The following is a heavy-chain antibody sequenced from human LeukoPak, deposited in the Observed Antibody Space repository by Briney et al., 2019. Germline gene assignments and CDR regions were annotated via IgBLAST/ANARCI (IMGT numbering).Heavy chain of an antibody. Sequence: GGSLRLSCAASGFTVSSNYMSWVRQAPGKGLEWGSVMYSGGSTYYADSVKGRFTISRDNSKNTPYLQMNSLRAEDTAVYYCARELGGWSSYYEDHYYYYMDVWGKGTTVTVSS. CDR2: MYSGGST. CDR3: ARELGGWSSYYEDHYYYYMDV. CDR1: GFTVSSNY. D-gene: IGHD3-3*01. V-gene: IGHV3-53*01. J-gene: IGHJ6*03.